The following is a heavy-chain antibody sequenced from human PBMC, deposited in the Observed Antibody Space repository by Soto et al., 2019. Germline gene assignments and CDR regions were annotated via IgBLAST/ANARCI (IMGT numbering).Heavy chain of an antibody. V-gene: IGHV3-23*01. CDR1: GFTFSSYA. J-gene: IGHJ4*02. D-gene: IGHD3-22*01. CDR3: AKVLPYYDSSGFYFDY. Sequence: EVQLLESGGGLVQPGGSLRLSCAASGFTFSSYAMSWVRQAPGKGLEWVSAISGSGGSTYYADSVKGRFTISRDNSKNTLYLQMNSLRAEDTAVYYCAKVLPYYDSSGFYFDYWGQGTLVTVSS. CDR2: ISGSGGST.